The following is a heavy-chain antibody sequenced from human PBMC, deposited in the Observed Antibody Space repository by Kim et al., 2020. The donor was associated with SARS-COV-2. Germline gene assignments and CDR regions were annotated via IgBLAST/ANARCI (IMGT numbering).Heavy chain of an antibody. J-gene: IGHJ4*02. V-gene: IGHV3-30*01. CDR3: ARDRSGSYSEFDY. Sequence: ADSVKGRFTISRDNSKNQLYVQMNSLRAEDKAVYYCARDRSGSYSEFDYWGQGTLVTVSS. D-gene: IGHD1-26*01.